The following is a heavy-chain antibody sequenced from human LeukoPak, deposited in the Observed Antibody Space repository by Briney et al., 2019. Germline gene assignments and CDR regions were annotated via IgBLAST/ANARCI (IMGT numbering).Heavy chain of an antibody. V-gene: IGHV3-48*02. CDR3: ARAVYDSSGFGDY. D-gene: IGHD3-22*01. CDR1: GFTVINNY. Sequence: GGSLRLSCAASGFTVINNYMNWVRQAPGKGLEWVSYISSSGTTIYFADSVKGRFTISRDNAKNSLYLQMNSLRDEDTAVYYCARAVYDSSGFGDYWGQGTLVTVSS. CDR2: ISSSGTTI. J-gene: IGHJ4*02.